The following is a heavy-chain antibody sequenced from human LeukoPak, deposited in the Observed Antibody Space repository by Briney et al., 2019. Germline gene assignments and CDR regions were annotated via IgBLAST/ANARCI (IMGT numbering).Heavy chain of an antibody. Sequence: SETLSLTCAVYGGSFSGYYWSWIRQPPGKGLEWIGYIYYSGSTNYNPSLKSRVTISVDTSKNQFSLKLSSVTAADTAVYYCASRVTGLGRVDYWGQGTLVTVSS. CDR3: ASRVTGLGRVDY. D-gene: IGHD3-16*01. V-gene: IGHV4-59*01. CDR1: GGSFSGYY. J-gene: IGHJ4*02. CDR2: IYYSGST.